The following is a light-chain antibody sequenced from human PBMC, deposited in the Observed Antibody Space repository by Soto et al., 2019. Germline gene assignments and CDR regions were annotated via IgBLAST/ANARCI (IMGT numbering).Light chain of an antibody. CDR2: QDS. CDR1: KLGDKY. CDR3: QAWDSSTQRV. J-gene: IGLJ1*01. Sequence: SYELTQPPSVSVSPGQTASITCSGAKLGDKYACWYQQKPGQSPVLVIYQDSKRPSGIPERFSGSNSGNTATLTISGTQAMDEADYYCQAWDSSTQRVFGTGTKLTVL. V-gene: IGLV3-1*01.